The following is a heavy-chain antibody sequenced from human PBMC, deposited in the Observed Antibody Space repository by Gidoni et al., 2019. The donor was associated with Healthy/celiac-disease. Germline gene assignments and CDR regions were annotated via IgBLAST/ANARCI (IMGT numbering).Heavy chain of an antibody. Sequence: QVQLVKSGAEVQKPGSSVKVSCKASGGHFSSYAISWVRQAPGQGLEWMGGIIPIFGTANSAQKFQGRVTITADESTSTAYMELISLRSEDTAVYYCARVPRYYDYVWGSYRFESYYYYGMDVWGQGTTVTVSS. CDR1: GGHFSSYA. CDR2: IIPIFGTA. J-gene: IGHJ6*02. CDR3: ARVPRYYDYVWGSYRFESYYYYGMDV. V-gene: IGHV1-69*01. D-gene: IGHD3-16*02.